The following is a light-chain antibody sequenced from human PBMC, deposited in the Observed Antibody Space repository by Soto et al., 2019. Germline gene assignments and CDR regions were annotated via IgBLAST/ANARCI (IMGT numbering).Light chain of an antibody. J-gene: IGKJ1*01. Sequence: EIVLTQSPGTLSLSPGEIATLSCRASQSVDSRFLAWDQQRCGQAPRVLMYGASIRDTGIPDRFSGSGSGTDFTLSSRRLEHEDFAVYYCQQYDSSRTFGQGTKVEMK. CDR1: QSVDSRF. CDR2: GAS. V-gene: IGKV3-20*01. CDR3: QQYDSSRT.